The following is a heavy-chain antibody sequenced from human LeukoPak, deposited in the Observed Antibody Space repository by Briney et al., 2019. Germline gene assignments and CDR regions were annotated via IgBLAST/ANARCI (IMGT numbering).Heavy chain of an antibody. CDR2: INPSSGST. V-gene: IGHV1-46*02. J-gene: IGHJ4*02. CDR3: AGVAGWLQPEYYFDY. D-gene: IGHD5-24*01. Sequence: ASVKVSCKASGYTFNSYYMHWVRQAPGQGLEWMGIINPSSGSTSYAQKFQGRVTMTRDTSTTTVYMELSSLRSEDTAVYYCAGVAGWLQPEYYFDYWGQGTLVTVSS. CDR1: GYTFNSYY.